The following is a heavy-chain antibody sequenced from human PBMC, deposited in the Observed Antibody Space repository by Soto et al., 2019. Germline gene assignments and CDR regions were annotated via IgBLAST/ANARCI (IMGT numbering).Heavy chain of an antibody. Sequence: EVQLLESGGGLVQPGGSLRLSCAASGFTFSSYAMSWVRQAPGKGLEWVSAISGSGGSTYYADSVKGRFTISRDNSKNTLYPQMNSLRAEDTAVYYCARGSGGQWLVRVGYFQHWGRGTLVTVSS. CDR2: ISGSGGST. CDR3: ARGSGGQWLVRVGYFQH. J-gene: IGHJ1*01. V-gene: IGHV3-23*01. D-gene: IGHD6-19*01. CDR1: GFTFSSYA.